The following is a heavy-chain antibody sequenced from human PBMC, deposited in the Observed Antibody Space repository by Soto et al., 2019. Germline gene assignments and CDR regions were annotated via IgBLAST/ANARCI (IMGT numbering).Heavy chain of an antibody. V-gene: IGHV4-34*01. CDR3: ARGQEGVVATH. J-gene: IGHJ4*02. CDR2: IKDGGVT. CDR1: GGSLTGYY. Sequence: QVQLQQWGAGLLKPSETLSLTCAVNGGSLTGYYWSWIRQPPGKGLEWIGEIKDGGVTNYSPSLKSRVTMSADTSKNQFSQNLNSVTAADTAVYYCARGQEGVVATHWDQGTLVTVSS. D-gene: IGHD5-12*01.